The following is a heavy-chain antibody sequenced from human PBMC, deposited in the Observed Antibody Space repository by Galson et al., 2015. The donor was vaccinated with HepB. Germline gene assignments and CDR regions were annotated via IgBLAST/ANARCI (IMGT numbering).Heavy chain of an antibody. CDR1: GFTFSSYA. Sequence: SLRLSCAASGFTFSSYAMHWVRQAPGKGLEWVAVISYDGSNKYYADSVKGRFTISRDNSKNTLYLQMNSLRAEDTAVYYCARGGTMVRGVIPLARPLDYWGQGTLVTVSS. D-gene: IGHD3-10*01. CDR3: ARGGTMVRGVIPLARPLDY. J-gene: IGHJ4*02. V-gene: IGHV3-30-3*01. CDR2: ISYDGSNK.